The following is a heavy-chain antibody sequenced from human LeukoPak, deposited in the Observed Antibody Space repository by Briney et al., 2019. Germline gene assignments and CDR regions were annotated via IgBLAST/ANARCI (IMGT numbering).Heavy chain of an antibody. V-gene: IGHV3-21*01. D-gene: IGHD5-18*01. CDR1: GSTFSSYS. Sequence: KTGGSLRLSCAASGSTFSSYSMNWVRQAPGKGLEWVSSISSSSSYIYYADSVKGRFTISRDNAKNSLYLQMNSLRAEDTAVYYCARGGYSYGYSDYWGQGTLVTVSS. CDR2: ISSSSSYI. CDR3: ARGGYSYGYSDY. J-gene: IGHJ4*02.